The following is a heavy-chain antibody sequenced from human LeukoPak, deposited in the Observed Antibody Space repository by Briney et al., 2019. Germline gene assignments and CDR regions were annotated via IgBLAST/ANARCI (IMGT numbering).Heavy chain of an antibody. CDR1: GFTLSNSW. Sequence: PGGSLRLSCAVSGFTLSNSWMHWVRQAPGEGLDWVGRIASKTDGGATDYAAPVKGRFTISRDDSKNTLYLQMNSLKTEDTAVYYCTSRSRRVTPGVDYWGQGTLVTVSS. CDR2: IASKTDGGAT. V-gene: IGHV3-15*04. J-gene: IGHJ4*02. CDR3: TSRSRRVTPGVDY. D-gene: IGHD4-23*01.